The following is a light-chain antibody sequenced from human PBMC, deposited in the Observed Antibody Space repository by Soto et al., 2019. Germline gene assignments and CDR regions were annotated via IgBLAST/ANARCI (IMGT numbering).Light chain of an antibody. CDR1: SSDFGGYNY. V-gene: IGLV2-8*01. J-gene: IGLJ2*01. CDR3: SSYAGSNILL. CDR2: EVS. Sequence: QSVLTQPPSASGSPGQSVTISCTGTSSDFGGYNYVSWYQQHPGKAPKLMIYEVSKRPSGVPDRFSGSKSGNTASLTVSGLQAGDAADYYCSSYAGSNILLFGGGTKLTVL.